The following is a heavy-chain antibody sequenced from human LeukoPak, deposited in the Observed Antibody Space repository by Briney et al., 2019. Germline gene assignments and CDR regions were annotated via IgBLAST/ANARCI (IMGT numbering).Heavy chain of an antibody. J-gene: IGHJ6*02. CDR3: ARGRRITIFGVVTEYYYGMDV. CDR1: GYTFTGYY. V-gene: IGHV1-2*02. D-gene: IGHD3-3*01. CDR2: INPNSGGT. Sequence: ASVTVSCTASGYTFTGYYMHWVRQAPGQGLEWMGWINPNSGGTNYAQKFQGRVTMTRDTSISTAYMELSRLRSDDTAVYYCARGRRITIFGVVTEYYYGMDVWGQGTTVTVSS.